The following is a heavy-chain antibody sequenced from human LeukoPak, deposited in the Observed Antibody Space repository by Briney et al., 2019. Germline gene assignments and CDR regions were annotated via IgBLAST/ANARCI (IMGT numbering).Heavy chain of an antibody. D-gene: IGHD6-13*01. J-gene: IGHJ4*02. Sequence: SETLSLTCAVYGGSFSGYYWSWIRQPPGKGLEWIGEINHSGSTNYNPSLKSRVTISVDMSKNQFSLKLSSVTAADTAVYYCARAVGVAAAPSDYWGQGTLVTVSS. CDR2: INHSGST. V-gene: IGHV4-34*01. CDR3: ARAVGVAAAPSDY. CDR1: GGSFSGYY.